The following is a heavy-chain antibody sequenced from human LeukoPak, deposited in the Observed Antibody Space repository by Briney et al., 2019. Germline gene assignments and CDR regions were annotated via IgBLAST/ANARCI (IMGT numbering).Heavy chain of an antibody. J-gene: IGHJ6*02. D-gene: IGHD6-19*01. CDR3: ARESYSSGWYSSDYYYYGMDV. CDR2: ISSSGSTI. V-gene: IGHV3-48*03. CDR1: GFTFSNYE. Sequence: GSLRLSCVASGFTFSNYEMNWVRQAPGKGLEWVSYISSSGSTIYYADSVKGRFTISRDNAKNSLYLQMNSLRAEDTAVYYCARESYSSGWYSSDYYYYGMDVWGQGTTVTVSS.